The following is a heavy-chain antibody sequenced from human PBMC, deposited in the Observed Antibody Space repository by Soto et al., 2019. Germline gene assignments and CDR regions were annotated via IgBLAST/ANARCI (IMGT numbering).Heavy chain of an antibody. D-gene: IGHD4-17*01. CDR1: GFTFSSYA. Sequence: GGSLRLSCAASGFTFSSYAMSWVRQAPGKGLEWVSAISGSGGSTYYADSVKGRFTISRDNSKNTLYLQMNSLRAEVTAVYYCGNYGDYVAFDYWGQGTLVTVSS. V-gene: IGHV3-23*01. CDR2: ISGSGGST. J-gene: IGHJ4*02. CDR3: GNYGDYVAFDY.